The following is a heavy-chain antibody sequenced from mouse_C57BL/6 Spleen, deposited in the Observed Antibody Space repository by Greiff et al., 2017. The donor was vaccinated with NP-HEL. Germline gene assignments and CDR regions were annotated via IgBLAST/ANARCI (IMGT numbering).Heavy chain of an antibody. CDR2: IYPSDSET. Sequence: QVQLQQPGAELVRPGSSVKLSCKASGYTFTSYWMDWVKQRPGQGLEWIGNIYPSDSETHYNQKFKDKATLTVDKSSSTAYMQLSSLTSEDSAVYYCARRGGLLYAMDYGGQGTSVTVSS. V-gene: IGHV1-61*01. CDR1: GYTFTSYW. CDR3: ARRGGLLYAMDY. J-gene: IGHJ4*01. D-gene: IGHD2-10*01.